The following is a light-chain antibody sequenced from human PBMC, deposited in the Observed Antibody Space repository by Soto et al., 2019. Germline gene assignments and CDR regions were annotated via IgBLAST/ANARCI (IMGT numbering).Light chain of an antibody. CDR2: AAS. CDR1: QGISSF. CDR3: QQVDAYPST. Sequence: IQLTQSPSSLSASVGDRVTITCRASQGISSFLAWYQQKPGKAPNLLIYAASTLQTGVPSRFSGGGPGTDFTLTIDNLQPEDFATYYCQQVDAYPSTFGQGTKVDIK. V-gene: IGKV1-9*01. J-gene: IGKJ1*01.